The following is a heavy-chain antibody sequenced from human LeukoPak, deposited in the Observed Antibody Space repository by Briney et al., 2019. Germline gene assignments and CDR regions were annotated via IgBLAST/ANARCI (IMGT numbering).Heavy chain of an antibody. V-gene: IGHV3-30*02. CDR2: IRYDGSNK. Sequence: HPGGSLRLSCAASGFTFSSYGMHWVRQAPGKGLEWVAFIRYDGSNKYYADSVKGQFTISRDNSKNTLYLQMNSLRAEDTAVYYCAKEMVRGVIMGPLTSPFTPTDYWGQGTLVTVSS. D-gene: IGHD3-10*01. CDR1: GFTFSSYG. J-gene: IGHJ4*02. CDR3: AKEMVRGVIMGPLTSPFTPTDY.